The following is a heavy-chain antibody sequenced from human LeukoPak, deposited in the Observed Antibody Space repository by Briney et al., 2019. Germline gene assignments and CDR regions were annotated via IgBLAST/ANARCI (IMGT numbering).Heavy chain of an antibody. CDR1: GFSFSGHW. CDR2: IKQDGSEK. J-gene: IGHJ4*02. Sequence: AGGSLILSCAASGFSFSGHWMNWVRQAPGKGLEWVANIKQDGSEKFYVDSVKGRFTISRDNAENSLYLQMDSLSAEDTALYYCASGAGYRIENRGQGTLVTVSS. D-gene: IGHD2-15*01. CDR3: ASGAGYRIEN. V-gene: IGHV3-7*03.